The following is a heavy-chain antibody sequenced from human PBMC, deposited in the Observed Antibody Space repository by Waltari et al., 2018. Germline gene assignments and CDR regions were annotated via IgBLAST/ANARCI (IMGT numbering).Heavy chain of an antibody. CDR1: GSRLTTYG. J-gene: IGHJ3*02. CDR3: ARVLEGGGAFDI. CDR2: IYPRDSDI. Sequence: EVQLVQSGAEVKQPGASLKLSCTGSGSRLTTYGIGWVRQMPGKGLEWMGIIYPRDSDIRSSPSFQGQVTISADKSINTAYLQWSSLKASDTAMYYCARVLEGGGAFDIWGQGTMVIVSS. D-gene: IGHD2-15*01. V-gene: IGHV5-51*01.